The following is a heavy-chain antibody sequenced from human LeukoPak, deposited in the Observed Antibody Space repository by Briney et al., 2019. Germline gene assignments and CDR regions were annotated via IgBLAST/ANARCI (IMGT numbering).Heavy chain of an antibody. CDR1: GGSISSGGYS. CDR3: AREGGTHCSGGSCYPY. CDR2: IYNSGST. Sequence: SETLSLTCAVSGGSISSGGYSWSWIRQPPGRGLEWIGYIYNSGSTYYNPSLKSRVTISVDRSKNQFSLKLSSVTAADTAVYYCAREGGTHCSGGSCYPYWGQGTLVTVSS. J-gene: IGHJ4*02. D-gene: IGHD2-15*01. V-gene: IGHV4-30-2*01.